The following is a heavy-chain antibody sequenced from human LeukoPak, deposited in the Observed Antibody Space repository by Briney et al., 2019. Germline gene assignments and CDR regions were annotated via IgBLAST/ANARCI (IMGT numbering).Heavy chain of an antibody. J-gene: IGHJ5*02. Sequence: GGSLRPSCAASGFTFSTYSMNWVRQAPGKGLEWESYISSSSSTIYYADAVKGRFTISKDNARNTLYLQMNSLRAEDTAVYYCARWYYYETSGLYYGSFDNWGQGTLVTVSS. D-gene: IGHD3-22*01. CDR1: GFTFSTYS. CDR3: ARWYYYETSGLYYGSFDN. V-gene: IGHV3-48*01. CDR2: ISSSSSTI.